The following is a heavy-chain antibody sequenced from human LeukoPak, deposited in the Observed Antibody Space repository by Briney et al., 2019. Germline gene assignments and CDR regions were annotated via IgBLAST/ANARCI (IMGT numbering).Heavy chain of an antibody. CDR2: IKQDGSEK. D-gene: IGHD1-1*01. J-gene: IGHJ4*02. CDR3: ARDGRTTKFDY. V-gene: IGHV3-7*01. Sequence: GGSLRLSCAASGFTFSSYWMSWVRQAPGKGLEWVANIKQDGSEKYCVDSVKGRFTISRDNAKNSLYLQMNSLRAEDTAVYSCARDGRTTKFDYWGQGTLVTVSS. CDR1: GFTFSSYW.